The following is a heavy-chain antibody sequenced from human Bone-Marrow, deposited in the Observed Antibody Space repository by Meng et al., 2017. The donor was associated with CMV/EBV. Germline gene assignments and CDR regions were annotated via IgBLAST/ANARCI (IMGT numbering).Heavy chain of an antibody. V-gene: IGHV4-34*01. J-gene: IGHJ4*02. CDR1: GGSFSGYY. CDR2: INHSGST. CDR3: ARAQAVAGRFCVY. D-gene: IGHD6-19*01. Sequence: QVQLQQWGAGLLKPSETLSLTCAFYGGSFSGYYWSWIRQPPGKGLEWIGEINHSGSTNYNPSLKSRVTISVDTSKNQFSLKLSSVTAADTAVYYCARAQAVAGRFCVYWGQGTLVTVSS.